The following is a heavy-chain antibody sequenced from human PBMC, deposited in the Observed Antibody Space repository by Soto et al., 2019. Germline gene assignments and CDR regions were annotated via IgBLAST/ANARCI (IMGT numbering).Heavy chain of an antibody. CDR2: ISSTASHI. CDR1: GFTFSNYE. CDR3: ARENYDISGYFLDY. V-gene: IGHV3-48*03. D-gene: IGHD3-22*01. Sequence: PGGSLRLSCSASGFTFSNYEMSWFRQAPGKGLEWISYISSTASHIYYADSVKGRVAISRDNAKNSLYLQMNSLRVEDTAVYYCARENYDISGYFLDYWGQGSLVTV. J-gene: IGHJ4*02.